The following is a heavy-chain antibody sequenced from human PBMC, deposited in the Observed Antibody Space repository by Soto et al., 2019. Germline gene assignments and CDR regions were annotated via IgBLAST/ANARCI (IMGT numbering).Heavy chain of an antibody. CDR3: ARGQPPTPGDILTGYYPDY. CDR2: INHSGST. V-gene: IGHV4-34*01. J-gene: IGHJ4*02. Sequence: QVQLQQWGAGLLKPSETLSLTCAVYGGSFSGYYWSWIRQPPGKGLEWIGEINHSGSTNYNPSLKSRVTISVDTSKNQYSLKLGSVTAADTAVYYCARGQPPTPGDILTGYYPDYWGQGTLVTVSS. D-gene: IGHD3-9*01. CDR1: GGSFSGYY.